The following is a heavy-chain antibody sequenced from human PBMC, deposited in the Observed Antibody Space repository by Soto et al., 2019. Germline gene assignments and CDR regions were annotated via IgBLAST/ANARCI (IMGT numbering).Heavy chain of an antibody. Sequence: PGGSRRLSGAASGFTVSSNYMSWVRQAPGKGLEWVSVIYSGGSTYYADAVKGRFTISRDNSKNTLYLQMNSLRAEDTAVYYCARDLRRAVAGINWFGPWGKGTLVSVAS. CDR3: ARDLRRAVAGINWFGP. V-gene: IGHV3-53*01. J-gene: IGHJ5*02. CDR1: GFTVSSNY. CDR2: IYSGGST. D-gene: IGHD6-19*01.